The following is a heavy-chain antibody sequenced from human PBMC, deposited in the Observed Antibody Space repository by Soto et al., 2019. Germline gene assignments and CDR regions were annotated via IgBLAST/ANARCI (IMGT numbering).Heavy chain of an antibody. CDR3: AKDIYELLPNCFDS. J-gene: IGHJ4*02. CDR2: ISGSGGGT. V-gene: IGHV3-23*01. CDR1: GFTFSSYS. Sequence: EVQLLESGGGLIQPGGSRRLSCAASGFTFSSYSMTWVREAPGKGLEWVSGISGSGGGTYYADSVKGRFTISRDNSKNTLSLQMNSLRAADTAVYYCAKDIYELLPNCFDSWGQGTLVTVSS. D-gene: IGHD3-9*01.